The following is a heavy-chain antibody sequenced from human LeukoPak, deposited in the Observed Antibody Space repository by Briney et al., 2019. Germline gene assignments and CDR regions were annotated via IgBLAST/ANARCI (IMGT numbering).Heavy chain of an antibody. Sequence: PGGSLRLSCGASGFSFDDYGMSWARQVPGKGLEWVTGINWNGDRTSYVDSVKGRFIISRDNAKNSLHLQMNSLRVEDTAFYYCTRKGVSGSSLRQFFDYWGQGTLVAVTS. CDR1: GFSFDDYG. CDR3: TRKGVSGSSLRQFFDY. D-gene: IGHD2-15*01. J-gene: IGHJ4*02. V-gene: IGHV3-20*04. CDR2: INWNGDRT.